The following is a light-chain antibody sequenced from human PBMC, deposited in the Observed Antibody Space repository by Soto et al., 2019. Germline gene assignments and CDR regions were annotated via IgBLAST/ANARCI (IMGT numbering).Light chain of an antibody. J-gene: IGKJ1*01. CDR2: KAS. V-gene: IGKV1-5*03. CDR3: QHYNSYSEA. Sequence: DIQMSQSPSTLSASIGDRVTITFRASQSISTWLAWYQQKPGKAPKLLIYKASTLKSGVPSRFSGSGSGTEFTLTISSLQPDDFATYYCQHYNSYSEAFGQGTKVDNK. CDR1: QSISTW.